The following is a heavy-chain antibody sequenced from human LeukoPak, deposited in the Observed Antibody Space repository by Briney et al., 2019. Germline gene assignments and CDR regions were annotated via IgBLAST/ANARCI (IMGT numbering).Heavy chain of an antibody. Sequence: GGSLRLSCAASGLTFSRITYSMNWVRQAPGKGLEWVSYISSTSTTEYADSVRGRFTISRDNAKNSLYLEMNSLRAGDTAVYYCARYGRYCSSTSCYAVYWGQGTLVTVSS. J-gene: IGHJ4*02. V-gene: IGHV3-48*01. CDR1: GLTFSRITYS. D-gene: IGHD2-2*01. CDR2: ISSTSTT. CDR3: ARYGRYCSSTSCYAVY.